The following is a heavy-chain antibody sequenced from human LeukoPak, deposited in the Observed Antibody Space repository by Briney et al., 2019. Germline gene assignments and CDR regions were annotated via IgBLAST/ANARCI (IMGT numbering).Heavy chain of an antibody. CDR3: LAGGGY. D-gene: IGHD3-10*01. CDR2: ISYDGRYT. V-gene: IGHV3-33*05. Sequence: GGSLRLSCAASGFTFSSYGIHWVRQAPGKGLEWVAVISYDGRYTYYADSVKGRFTISRDNAKNSVYLQMNSLRAEDTAVYYCLAGGGYLGQGTLVTVSS. CDR1: GFTFSSYG. J-gene: IGHJ4*02.